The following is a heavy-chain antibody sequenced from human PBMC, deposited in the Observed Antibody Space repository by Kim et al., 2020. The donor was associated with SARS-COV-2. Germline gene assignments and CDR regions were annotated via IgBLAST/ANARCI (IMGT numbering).Heavy chain of an antibody. CDR1: GFTFSSYE. CDR2: ISSSGSTI. Sequence: GGSLRLSCAASGFTFSSYEMNWVRQAPGKGLEWVSYISSSGSTIYYADSVKGRFTISRDNAKNSLYLQMNSLRAEDTAVYYCARAGGGQLRFLEWLPYAFDIWGQGTMVTVSS. D-gene: IGHD3-3*01. V-gene: IGHV3-48*03. J-gene: IGHJ3*02. CDR3: ARAGGGQLRFLEWLPYAFDI.